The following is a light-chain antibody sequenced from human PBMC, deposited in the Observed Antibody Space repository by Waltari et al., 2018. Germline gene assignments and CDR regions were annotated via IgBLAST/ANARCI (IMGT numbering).Light chain of an antibody. CDR1: SSDVGGYKY. CDR2: DVN. CDR3: SSYTTSSTWV. Sequence: QSALTQPASVSGSPGQSITIPCTGTSSDVGGYKYVSWYQQHPGKAPKLMIFDVNNRPSGVSNRFSGSKSGNTASLTISGLQAEDEADYYCSSYTTSSTWVFGGGTKLTV. J-gene: IGLJ3*02. V-gene: IGLV2-14*03.